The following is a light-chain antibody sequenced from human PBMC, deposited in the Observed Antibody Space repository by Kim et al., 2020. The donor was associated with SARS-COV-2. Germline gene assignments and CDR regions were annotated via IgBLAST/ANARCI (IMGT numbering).Light chain of an antibody. CDR3: QQYYSYPRT. CDR1: QVISSY. J-gene: IGKJ1*01. Sequence: ASNGGRVTITSRASQVISSYLAWYQPKPGKAPKLLIYAASTLQSGVPSRFSGSGSGTDFTLTVSCLQSEDFATYFCQQYYSYPRTFGQGTKVDIK. CDR2: AAS. V-gene: IGKV1-8*01.